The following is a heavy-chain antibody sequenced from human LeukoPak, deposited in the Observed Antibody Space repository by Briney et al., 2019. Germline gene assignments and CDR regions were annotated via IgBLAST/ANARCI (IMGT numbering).Heavy chain of an antibody. J-gene: IGHJ4*02. CDR2: IYGSGST. CDR3: ASSYGGAIYY. V-gene: IGHV4-4*07. CDR1: GGSISSYY. D-gene: IGHD3-10*01. Sequence: PSETLSLTCTVSGGSISSYYWSWIRQPAGKGLEWIGRIYGSGSTSYNPSLRSRVSMSLETSKNQFSLKLSSVTAADTAVYYCASSYGGAIYYWSQGTLVTVSS.